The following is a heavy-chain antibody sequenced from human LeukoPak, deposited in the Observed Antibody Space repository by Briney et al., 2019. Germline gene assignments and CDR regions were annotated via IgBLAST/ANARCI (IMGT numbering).Heavy chain of an antibody. J-gene: IGHJ5*02. V-gene: IGHV3-23*01. D-gene: IGHD3-9*01. CDR3: AKDPYCDISSGFRNWFDP. CDR2: ISGSGGST. Sequence: GGSLRLSCAASGFTFSSYAMSWVRQAPGKGLEWVSAISGSGGSTYYADSVKGRFTISRDNSKNTLYLQMNSLRAEDTAVYYCAKDPYCDISSGFRNWFDPWGQGTLVTVSS. CDR1: GFTFSSYA.